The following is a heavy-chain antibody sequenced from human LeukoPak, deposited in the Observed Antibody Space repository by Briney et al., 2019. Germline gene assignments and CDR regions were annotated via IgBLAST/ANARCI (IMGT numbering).Heavy chain of an antibody. CDR3: ARDRGRFWSGDVDAFDI. D-gene: IGHD3-3*01. CDR1: GFTFSSYS. V-gene: IGHV3-21*01. CDR2: ISGSSNYI. J-gene: IGHJ3*02. Sequence: SGESLRLSCVASGFTFSSYSMNWVRQAPGKGLEWVSSISGSSNYIFYADSVKGRFTISRDNAKNSLYLQMNSLRAEDTAVYYCARDRGRFWSGDVDAFDIWGQGTMVTVSS.